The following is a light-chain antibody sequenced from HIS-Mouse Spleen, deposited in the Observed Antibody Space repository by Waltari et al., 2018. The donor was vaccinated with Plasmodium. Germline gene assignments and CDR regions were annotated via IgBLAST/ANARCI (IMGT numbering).Light chain of an antibody. Sequence: QSALTQPPSASGSPGPSVTISCTGTSSDVGGYNYVSWYQEHQGKAPKLMIYEVSKRPSGVPERFSGSKSGNTASLTVSGLQAEDEADYYCSSYAGSNNLVFGGGTKLTVL. V-gene: IGLV2-8*01. CDR2: EVS. J-gene: IGLJ2*01. CDR3: SSYAGSNNLV. CDR1: SSDVGGYNY.